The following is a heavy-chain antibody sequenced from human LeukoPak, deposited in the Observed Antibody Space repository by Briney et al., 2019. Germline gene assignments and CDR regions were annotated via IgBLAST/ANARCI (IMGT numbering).Heavy chain of an antibody. J-gene: IGHJ5*02. CDR3: ARRTVTTLWSP. D-gene: IGHD4-17*01. CDR2: IYTSGST. CDR1: GGSISSGSYY. V-gene: IGHV4-61*02. Sequence: SETLSLTCTVSGGSISSGSYYWSWIRQPAGKGLEWIGRIYTSGSTNYNPSLKGRVTISVDTSKNQFSLKLSSVTAADTAVYYCARRTVTTLWSPWGQGTLVTVSS.